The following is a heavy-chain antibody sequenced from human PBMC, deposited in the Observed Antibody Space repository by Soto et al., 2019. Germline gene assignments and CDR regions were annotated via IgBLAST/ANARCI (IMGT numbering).Heavy chain of an antibody. CDR3: ARGRKSAFDY. CDR1: GDSVSSNGVA. Sequence: QVQLQQSGPGLMKPSQTLSLTCAISGDSVSSNGVAWNWIRQSPSRGLEWLGRTYYASKWNNNYSTAGKSRKTINPDTSKNQFPLQLHFVTPEDTAGYYGARGRKSAFDYWGQGTLVTVSS. CDR2: TYYASKWNN. J-gene: IGHJ4*02. V-gene: IGHV6-1*01.